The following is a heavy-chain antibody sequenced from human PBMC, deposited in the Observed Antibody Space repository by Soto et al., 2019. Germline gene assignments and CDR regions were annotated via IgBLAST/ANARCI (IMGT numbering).Heavy chain of an antibody. J-gene: IGHJ6*02. CDR2: INPNSGGT. CDR3: ARATGYSSSFFYGMDF. V-gene: IGHV1-2*02. CDR1: GYTFTGYY. D-gene: IGHD6-19*01. Sequence: GASVKVSCKASGYTFTGYYMHWVRQAPGQGLEWMGWINPNSGGTDYAQKFQGRVTMARDTSTTTASTELSSLTSDDTAVYYCARATGYSSSFFYGMDFWGQGTTVTVSS.